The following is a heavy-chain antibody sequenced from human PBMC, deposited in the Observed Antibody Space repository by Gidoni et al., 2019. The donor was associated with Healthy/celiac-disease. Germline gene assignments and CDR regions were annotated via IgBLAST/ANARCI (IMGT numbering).Heavy chain of an antibody. V-gene: IGHV3-23*01. Sequence: EVQLLESGGGLVQPGGSLRLSCAASGLTFRSYAMSWVRQAPGKGLEWVSAISGSSGSTYYADSVKGRFTISRDNSKNTLYLQMNSLRAEDTAVYYCAKVDRKYFPLCSLDYWGQGTLVTVSS. CDR2: ISGSSGST. CDR1: GLTFRSYA. D-gene: IGHD2-2*01. CDR3: AKVDRKYFPLCSLDY. J-gene: IGHJ4*02.